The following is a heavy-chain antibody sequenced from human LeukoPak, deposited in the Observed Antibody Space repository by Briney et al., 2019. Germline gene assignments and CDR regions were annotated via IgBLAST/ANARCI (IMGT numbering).Heavy chain of an antibody. CDR3: ARGREWLLDAFDI. Sequence: SGGSLRLSCVASGFASRSYAISWVRQAPGKGLEWVSSINGGGGNTNYADSVKGRFTISRDTSRNVVHLQMNSLRVEDMAVYYCARGREWLLDAFDIWGQGTTVTVSS. D-gene: IGHD3-3*01. J-gene: IGHJ3*02. CDR2: INGGGGNT. V-gene: IGHV3-23*01. CDR1: GFASRSYA.